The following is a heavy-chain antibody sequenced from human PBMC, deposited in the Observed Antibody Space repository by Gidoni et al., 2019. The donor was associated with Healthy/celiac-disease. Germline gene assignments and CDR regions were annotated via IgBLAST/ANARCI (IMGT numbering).Heavy chain of an antibody. CDR3: ARDIRGLGVYPPYWYFDL. Sequence: QVQLQESGPGLAKPSQTLSRPCPVSGGSISSGGYYWSWIRPHPGKGLEWIGYIYYRGSTYYNPSLKSRVTISVDTSKNQVSLKLSSVTAADTAVYYCARDIRGLGVYPPYWYFDLWGRGTLVTVSS. J-gene: IGHJ2*01. CDR1: GGSISSGGYY. V-gene: IGHV4-31*03. D-gene: IGHD3-10*01. CDR2: IYYRGST.